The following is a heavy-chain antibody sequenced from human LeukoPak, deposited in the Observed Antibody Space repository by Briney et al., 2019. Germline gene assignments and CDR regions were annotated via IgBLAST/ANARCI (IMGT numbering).Heavy chain of an antibody. CDR1: GFTFSSYG. CDR3: AREDSRLQGAYDI. D-gene: IGHD5-18*01. CDR2: ISYDGSNK. Sequence: GGSLRLSCAASGFTFSSYGMHWVRQAPGKGLEWVAVISYDGSNKYYADSVKGRFTVSRDNSKNTLYLQMNSLRAEDTAVYYCAREDSRLQGAYDIWGQGTMVTVSS. J-gene: IGHJ3*02. V-gene: IGHV3-30*03.